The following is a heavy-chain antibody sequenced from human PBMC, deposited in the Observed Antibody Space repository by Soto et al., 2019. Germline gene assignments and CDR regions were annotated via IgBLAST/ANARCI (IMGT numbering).Heavy chain of an antibody. V-gene: IGHV5-51*01. CDR1: GYSFTTYW. J-gene: IGHJ5*02. Sequence: PGESLKISFKGSGYSFTTYWIAWVRQMPGKGLEWMGIIYPGDSDTRYSPSFQGHVTFSTDKSIRSAYLLWTRLQASATAMFFCARHPLTDSSWSFGHWGQGPLVPVSS. D-gene: IGHD6-13*01. CDR2: IYPGDSDT. CDR3: ARHPLTDSSWSFGH.